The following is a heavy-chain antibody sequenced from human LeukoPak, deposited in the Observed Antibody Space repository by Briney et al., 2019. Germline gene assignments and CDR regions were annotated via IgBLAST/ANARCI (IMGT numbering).Heavy chain of an antibody. V-gene: IGHV4-34*01. CDR2: INHSGST. D-gene: IGHD3-10*01. J-gene: IGHJ4*02. Sequence: SETLSLTCAVYGGSFSGYYWSWIRQPPGKGLEWIGEINHSGSTNYNPSLKSRVTISVHTSKNQFSLKLSSVIAADTAVYYCARGGRGYYYGSGSYYYWGQGTLVTVSS. CDR1: GGSFSGYY. CDR3: ARGGRGYYYGSGSYYY.